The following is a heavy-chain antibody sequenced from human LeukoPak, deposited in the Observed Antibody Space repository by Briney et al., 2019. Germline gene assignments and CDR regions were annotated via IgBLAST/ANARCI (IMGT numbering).Heavy chain of an antibody. CDR1: GYSFTSYW. CDR2: IYPGDSDT. CDR3: ASVHSGWDSFFDY. D-gene: IGHD6-19*01. Sequence: GESLKISCKCSGYSFTSYWIGWVRQMPGKGLEWMGIIYPGDSDTRYSPSFQGQVTISADKSISTAYLQWSSLKASDTAMYYCASVHSGWDSFFDYWGQGTLVTVSS. J-gene: IGHJ4*02. V-gene: IGHV5-51*01.